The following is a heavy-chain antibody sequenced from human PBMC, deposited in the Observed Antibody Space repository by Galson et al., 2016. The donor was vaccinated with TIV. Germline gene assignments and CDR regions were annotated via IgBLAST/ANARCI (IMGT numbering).Heavy chain of an antibody. Sequence: QSGAEVKKPGESLKISCKGSGSRFTNYWIGWVRQMPGKGLEWMGIIYPGDSGTRYSPSFQGQVTISADKSISTAYLQWISLKAPDTAMYYCASSSDSSSNRHYYSYYLDVWGIGTTVTVSS. D-gene: IGHD6-13*01. J-gene: IGHJ6*03. CDR3: ASSSDSSSNRHYYSYYLDV. CDR1: GSRFTNYW. CDR2: IYPGDSGT. V-gene: IGHV5-51*03.